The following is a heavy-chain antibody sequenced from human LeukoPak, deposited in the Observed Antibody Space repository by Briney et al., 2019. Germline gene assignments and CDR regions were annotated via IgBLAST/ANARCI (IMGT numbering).Heavy chain of an antibody. Sequence: PGGSLRLSCVASGFTLRNTWMAWVRQAPGKGLEWVANIKQDGSEKYYVDSVKGRFTISRDNAKNSLYLQMNSLRAEDTAVYYCARDLKLVYWGQGTLVTVSS. D-gene: IGHD3-3*02. V-gene: IGHV3-7*01. CDR1: GFTLRNTW. CDR3: ARDLKLVY. CDR2: IKQDGSEK. J-gene: IGHJ4*02.